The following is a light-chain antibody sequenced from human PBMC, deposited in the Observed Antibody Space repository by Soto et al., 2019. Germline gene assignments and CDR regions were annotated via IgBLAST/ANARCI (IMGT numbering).Light chain of an antibody. CDR2: DVS. V-gene: IGLV2-14*01. CDR3: SSYTSSSTYV. Sequence: LTQPASVSGSPGQSITISCTGTSSDVGGYNYVSWYQQHPGKAPKLMIYDVSNRPSGVSNRFSGSKSGNTASMTISGLQAEDEADYYCSSYTSSSTYVFGTGTKVTVL. CDR1: SSDVGGYNY. J-gene: IGLJ1*01.